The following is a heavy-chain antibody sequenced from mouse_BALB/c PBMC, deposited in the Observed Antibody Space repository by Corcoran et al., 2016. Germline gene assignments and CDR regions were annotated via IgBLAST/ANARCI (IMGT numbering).Heavy chain of an antibody. D-gene: IGHD2-4*01. CDR3: ASHYDKLPLAY. Sequence: QIQLVQSGPELKKPGETVKISCKASGYTFTNYGMNWVKQAPGKGLKWMGWINTYTGEPTYADDFKGRFAFSLETSASTAYLQINNLKNEDMATYFCASHYDKLPLAYWGQGTLVTVSA. CDR2: INTYTGEP. CDR1: GYTFTNYG. V-gene: IGHV9-1*02. J-gene: IGHJ3*01.